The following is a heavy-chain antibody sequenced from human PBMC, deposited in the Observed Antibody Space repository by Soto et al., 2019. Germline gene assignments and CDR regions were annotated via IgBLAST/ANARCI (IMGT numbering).Heavy chain of an antibody. Sequence: GGSLRLSCAASGFTFSSYAMHWVRQAPGKGLEWVAVISYDGSNKYYADSVKGRFTISRDNSKNTLYLQMNSLRAEDTAVYYCARDASILHPNSGYDAFDIWDQGTMVTVSS. CDR2: ISYDGSNK. J-gene: IGHJ3*02. V-gene: IGHV3-30*04. D-gene: IGHD5-12*01. CDR3: ARDASILHPNSGYDAFDI. CDR1: GFTFSSYA.